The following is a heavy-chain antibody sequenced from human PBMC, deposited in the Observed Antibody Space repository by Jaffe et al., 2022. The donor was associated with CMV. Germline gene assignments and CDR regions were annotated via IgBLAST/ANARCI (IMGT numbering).Heavy chain of an antibody. CDR3: ARDLGRYCSGGSCPSRGDYHYYYYMDV. D-gene: IGHD2-15*01. J-gene: IGHJ6*03. V-gene: IGHV4-4*02. CDR2: IYHSGST. Sequence: QVQLQESGPGLVKPSGTLSLTCAVSGGSISSSNWWSWVRQPPGKGLEWIGEIYHSGSTNYNPSLKSRVTISVDKSKNQFSLKLSSVTAADTAVYYCARDLGRYCSGGSCPSRGDYHYYYYMDVWGKGTTVTVSS. CDR1: GGSISSSNW.